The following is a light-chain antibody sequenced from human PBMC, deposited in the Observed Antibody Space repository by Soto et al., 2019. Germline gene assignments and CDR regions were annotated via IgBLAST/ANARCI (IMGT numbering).Light chain of an antibody. CDR1: QSISTW. CDR3: QQYNSYPWT. V-gene: IGKV1-5*03. J-gene: IGKJ1*01. CDR2: MAS. Sequence: DIQMTQSPSTLSASVGDRVTITCRASQSISTWLAWYQQKPGKAPKFLIYMASSLESGVPSRFSVSGSRTELALPISSLQPDEFPTYFCQQYNSYPWTFGQGTKVEIK.